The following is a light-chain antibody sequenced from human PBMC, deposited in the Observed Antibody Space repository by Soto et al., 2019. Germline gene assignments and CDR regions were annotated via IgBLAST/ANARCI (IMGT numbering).Light chain of an antibody. J-gene: IGLJ1*01. V-gene: IGLV2-23*01. Sequence: QSLLAHSASLSGSPGQPNSISCTATSSDVCRYDLVSWYQQHPGKAPKLMIYEGSKQPSGVSNRLSDSKSGNTASLTISGLQAEDEADYYCFSSAGGGSYVCGAGTKVTVL. CDR3: FSSAGGGSYV. CDR1: SSDVCRYDL. CDR2: EGS.